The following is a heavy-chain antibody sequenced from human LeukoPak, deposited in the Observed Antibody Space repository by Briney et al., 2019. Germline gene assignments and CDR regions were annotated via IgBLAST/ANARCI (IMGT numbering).Heavy chain of an antibody. V-gene: IGHV3-30*02. CDR1: GFTFSSYG. CDR3: AKVGSHWLWDFDD. J-gene: IGHJ4*02. Sequence: PGGSLRLSFAASGFTFSSYGMPSVRQAPGKGLEWVAFIRHEGSNKYYADSVKDRFTISRDNSKNTLYLQMNSLRAADTAVYDCAKVGSHWLWDFDDWGQGTLVTVSS. D-gene: IGHD3-10*01. CDR2: IRHEGSNK.